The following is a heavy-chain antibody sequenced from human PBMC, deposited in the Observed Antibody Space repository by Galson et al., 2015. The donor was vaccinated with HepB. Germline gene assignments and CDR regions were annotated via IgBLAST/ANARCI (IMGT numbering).Heavy chain of an antibody. J-gene: IGHJ3*02. CDR1: GYSFSNFW. Sequence: QSGAEVKKPGESLRISCKGSGYSFSNFWIGWVRQMPGKGLECMGNIYPADSDTRYSPSFQGQVTISVDKSISTAYLQWSRLKASDTAMYFCATASTPDAFDIWGQGTMVTVSS. V-gene: IGHV5-51*01. CDR2: IYPADSDT. CDR3: ATASTPDAFDI. D-gene: IGHD6-25*01.